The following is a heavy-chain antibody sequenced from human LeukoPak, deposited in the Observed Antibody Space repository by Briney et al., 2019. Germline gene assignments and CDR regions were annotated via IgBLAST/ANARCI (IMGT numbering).Heavy chain of an antibody. CDR1: GGTFSSYA. CDR2: IIPIFGTA. D-gene: IGHD4-17*01. Sequence: SVKVSCRASGGTFSSYAISWVRQAPGQGLEWMGGIIPIFGTANYAQKFQGRVTITTDESTSAAYMELSSLRSEDTAVYYCARASTDYGDFDYWGQGTLVTVSS. V-gene: IGHV1-69*05. J-gene: IGHJ4*02. CDR3: ARASTDYGDFDY.